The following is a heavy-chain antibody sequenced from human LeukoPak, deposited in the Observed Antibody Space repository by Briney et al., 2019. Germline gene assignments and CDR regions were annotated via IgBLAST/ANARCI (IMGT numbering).Heavy chain of an antibody. CDR1: GFTFHDYA. CDR2: ISWNSGSI. V-gene: IGHV3-9*01. D-gene: IGHD3-16*01. CDR3: AKEDRRGRHFDY. Sequence: PGRSLRLSCAASGFTFHDYAMHWVRQAPGMGLEWVSDISWNSGSIGYADSVKGRFTISRDNAKNSLYLQMNSLRAEDTALYYCAKEDRRGRHFDYWGQGTLVTVSS. J-gene: IGHJ4*02.